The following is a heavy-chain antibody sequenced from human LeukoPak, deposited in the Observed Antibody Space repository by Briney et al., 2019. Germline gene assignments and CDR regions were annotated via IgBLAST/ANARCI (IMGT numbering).Heavy chain of an antibody. Sequence: GGSLRLSCAASGFTFSSYWMSWVRQAPGKGLEWVANIKQDGSEKYYVDSVKGRFTISRDNAKNSLYLQMNSLRAEDTAVYYCAKDRELWFGEFAYWGQGTLVTVSS. CDR3: AKDRELWFGEFAY. CDR1: GFTFSSYW. J-gene: IGHJ4*02. CDR2: IKQDGSEK. V-gene: IGHV3-7*03. D-gene: IGHD3-10*01.